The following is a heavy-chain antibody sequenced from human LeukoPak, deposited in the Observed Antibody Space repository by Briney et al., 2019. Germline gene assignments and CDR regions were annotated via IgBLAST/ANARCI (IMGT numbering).Heavy chain of an antibody. D-gene: IGHD1-26*01. J-gene: IGHJ5*02. V-gene: IGHV3-30*02. CDR2: IRDDRSDE. CDR3: ARDKQADSGIDH. CDR1: GFTFSAYG. Sequence: GGSLRLSCVASGFTFSAYGMHWVRQSPGKGLEWLAYIRDDRSDEYYAESVKGRLTISRGNFKNTVYLQMNSLTSDDTALYYCARDKQADSGIDHWGQGALVTVS.